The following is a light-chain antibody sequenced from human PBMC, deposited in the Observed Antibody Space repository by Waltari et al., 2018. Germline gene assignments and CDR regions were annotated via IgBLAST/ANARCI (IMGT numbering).Light chain of an antibody. CDR1: SSDVGGYNY. CDR2: EVT. CDR3: SSYTSSNTPYV. J-gene: IGLJ1*01. Sequence: QSALTQPASVSGSPGQSITISCTGTSSDVGGYNYVSWYQQHTGKAPKLMSFEVTNRPSVVSDRFSGSKSGSTASLTISGLQAEDEADYYCSSYTSSNTPYVFGTGTKVTVL. V-gene: IGLV2-14*01.